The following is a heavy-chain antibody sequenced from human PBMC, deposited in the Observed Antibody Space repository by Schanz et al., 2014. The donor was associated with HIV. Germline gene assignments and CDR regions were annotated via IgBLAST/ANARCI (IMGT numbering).Heavy chain of an antibody. CDR2: ISYDGRNK. CDR3: AKDRNHYDSRYRGKGNYYYYYGMDV. Sequence: QVHLVESGGGVVQPGRSLRLSCAASGFTFNNYGMHWVRQAPGKGLEWVAVISYDGRNKYYEDSVKGRFTISRDNSKNTLYLQMKSLRPEDTAVYYCAKDRNHYDSRYRGKGNYYYYYGMDVWGQGTTVTVSS. J-gene: IGHJ6*02. D-gene: IGHD3-22*01. V-gene: IGHV3-30*18. CDR1: GFTFNNYG.